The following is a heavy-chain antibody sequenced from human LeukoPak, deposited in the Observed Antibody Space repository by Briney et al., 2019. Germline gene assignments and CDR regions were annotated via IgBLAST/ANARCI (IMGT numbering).Heavy chain of an antibody. CDR3: VRYCSSTTCYTRAVDY. D-gene: IGHD2-2*02. CDR1: GYSITSGYN. CDR2: IYHSGSA. Sequence: SETLSLTCTVSGYSITSGYNWAWIRQPPGKVLEWIGSIYHSGSAYYNPSLKSRVTIPVDTSKNQFSLKVSSVTAADTAVYYCVRYCSSTTCYTRAVDYWAREPWSPSPQ. J-gene: IGHJ4*02. V-gene: IGHV4-38-2*02.